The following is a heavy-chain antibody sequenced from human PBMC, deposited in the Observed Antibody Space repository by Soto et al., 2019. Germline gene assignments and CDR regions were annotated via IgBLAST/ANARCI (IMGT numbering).Heavy chain of an antibody. CDR1: GGSISSGDYY. D-gene: IGHD2-2*02. CDR3: ARAILGYCSRPSCFTGSAP. J-gene: IGHJ5*02. V-gene: IGHV4-39*07. Sequence: SETLSLTCTVSGGSISSGDYYWSWIRQPPGKGLEWIGEIYHSGSTNYNPSLKSRVTISVDKSKNQFSLKLSSVTAADTAVYYGARAILGYCSRPSCFTGSAPWGQGPLVPVS. CDR2: IYHSGST.